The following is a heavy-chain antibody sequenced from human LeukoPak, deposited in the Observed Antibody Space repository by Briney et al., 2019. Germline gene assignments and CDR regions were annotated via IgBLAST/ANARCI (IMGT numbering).Heavy chain of an antibody. V-gene: IGHV3-30-3*01. J-gene: IGHJ4*02. CDR2: ISHDGTNK. Sequence: GGSLRLSCAASGFPFSGYAIHWVRQAPGKGLEWVAVISHDGTNKYYADSVKGRFTISRDNSQNTLYLQMNSLRAEDTALYYCAKDLGGSTDYWGQGTPVTVSS. CDR3: AKDLGGSTDY. CDR1: GFPFSGYA. D-gene: IGHD5-12*01.